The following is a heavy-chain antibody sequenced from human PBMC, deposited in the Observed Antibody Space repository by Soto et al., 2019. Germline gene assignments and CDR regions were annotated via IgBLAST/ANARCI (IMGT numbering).Heavy chain of an antibody. V-gene: IGHV3-49*03. D-gene: IGHD5-18*01. J-gene: IGHJ4*02. CDR3: TRDRNSYGTNFDY. Sequence: GGALRLSCTASGFTFGDYAMSWFRQAPGKGLEWVGFIRSKAYGGTTEYAASVKGRFTISRDDSKSIAYLQMNSLKTEDTAVYYCTRDRNSYGTNFDYWGQGTQVTVS. CDR1: GFTFGDYA. CDR2: IRSKAYGGTT.